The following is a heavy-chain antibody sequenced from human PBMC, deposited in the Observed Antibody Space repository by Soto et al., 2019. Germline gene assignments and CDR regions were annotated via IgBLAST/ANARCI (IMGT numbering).Heavy chain of an antibody. CDR2: ISSISSTI. CDR3: ARGHLGVTMIVVPRGTYAMDV. V-gene: IGHV3-48*02. Sequence: PGGSLRLSCAASGFSFRNYNMNWVRQAPGKGLEWVSYISSISSTIYYADSVKGRFSISRDNAKNSLFLQMNSLRDEDTAVYYCARGHLGVTMIVVPRGTYAMDVWGQGTTVTVSS. D-gene: IGHD3-22*01. CDR1: GFSFRNYN. J-gene: IGHJ6*02.